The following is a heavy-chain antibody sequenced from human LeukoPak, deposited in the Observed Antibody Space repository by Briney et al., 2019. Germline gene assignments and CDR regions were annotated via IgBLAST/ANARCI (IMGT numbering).Heavy chain of an antibody. V-gene: IGHV5-51*01. D-gene: IGHD3-3*01. CDR1: GYSFTKYW. CDR2: IYPGDSDV. CDR3: ARHTSGYFSTFDS. Sequence: GESLKISCQASGYSFTKYWIAWVRKMPGKGLEWMGTIYPGDSDVRYSPSFQGQVTISADKSISTAYLQWGSLKASDTAMYYCARHTSGYFSTFDSWGQGTQVTVSS. J-gene: IGHJ4*02.